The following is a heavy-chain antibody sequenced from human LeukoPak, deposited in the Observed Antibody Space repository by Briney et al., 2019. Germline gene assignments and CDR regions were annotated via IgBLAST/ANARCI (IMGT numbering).Heavy chain of an antibody. CDR3: AREEVVTAIFDY. J-gene: IGHJ4*02. D-gene: IGHD2-21*02. CDR1: GYTFTGYY. CDR2: INPNSGGT. Sequence: ASVKVSCKASGYTFTGYYMHWVRQAPGQGLEWMGWINPNSGGTNYAQKFQGRVTMTRDTSISTAYMELSRLRSDDTAVYYCAREEVVTAIFDYWGQGTLVTVSS. V-gene: IGHV1-2*02.